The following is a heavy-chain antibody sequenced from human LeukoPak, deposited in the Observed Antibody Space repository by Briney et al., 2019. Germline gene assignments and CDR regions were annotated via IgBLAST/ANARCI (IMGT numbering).Heavy chain of an antibody. CDR3: ARAYNTSWPNWFDP. CDR1: GYNFTNYW. D-gene: IGHD6-13*01. CDR2: IYPGDSDT. Sequence: GESLKISCKGSGYNFTNYWIGWVRQMPGKGLEWRGIIYPGDSDTIYSPSFQGQVTISADKSIRTAYLQWSSLKASDTAIFYCARAYNTSWPNWFDPWGQGTLVTASS. J-gene: IGHJ5*02. V-gene: IGHV5-51*01.